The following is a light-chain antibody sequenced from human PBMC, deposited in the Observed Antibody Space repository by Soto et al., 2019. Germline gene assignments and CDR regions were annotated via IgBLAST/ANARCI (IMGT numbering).Light chain of an antibody. J-gene: IGKJ5*01. CDR2: GAS. V-gene: IGKV3-20*01. CDR3: QQYDNSVT. Sequence: EIVLTQSPGTLSLSPGERATLSCRASQSVSSNNLAWYHQKPGQPPRLLIYGASSRATGIPNRFSGSGSGTDFTLTISRLEPEDFAVYYCQQYDNSVTFGQGTRLE. CDR1: QSVSSNN.